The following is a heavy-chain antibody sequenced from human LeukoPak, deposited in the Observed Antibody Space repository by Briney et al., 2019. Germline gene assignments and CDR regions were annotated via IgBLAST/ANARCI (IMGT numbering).Heavy chain of an antibody. CDR3: ARGTGAVAGRNWFDP. CDR1: GGTFSSYA. J-gene: IGHJ5*02. Sequence: ASVKVSCKASGGTFSSYAISWVRQAPGQGLEWMGGIIPIFGTANYAQKFQGRVTITADESTSTAYMELSSLRSEDTAVYYCARGTGAVAGRNWFDPWGQGTLVTVSS. D-gene: IGHD6-19*01. V-gene: IGHV1-69*13. CDR2: IIPIFGTA.